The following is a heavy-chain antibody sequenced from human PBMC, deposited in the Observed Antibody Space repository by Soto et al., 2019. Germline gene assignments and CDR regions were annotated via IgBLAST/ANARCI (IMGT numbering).Heavy chain of an antibody. CDR3: ARDRAGDYSHFVS. CDR1: RGTFTNYA. J-gene: IGHJ4*02. Sequence: QVYLVQSGAEVKKPGSSVKVSCKALRGTFTNYAFSWVRQAPGQGLEWMGGIMPFFGSGNYAQKCQGRINITADESTSSVYLELTSLRSEDTAVYYCARDRAGDYSHFVSWGQGTLVTVSS. CDR2: IMPFFGSG. V-gene: IGHV1-69*01. D-gene: IGHD3-10*01.